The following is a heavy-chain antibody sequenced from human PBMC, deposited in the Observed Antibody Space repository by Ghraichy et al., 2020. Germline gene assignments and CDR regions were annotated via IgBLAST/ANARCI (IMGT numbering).Heavy chain of an antibody. CDR3: ARAGVGDLFNWFDP. D-gene: IGHD3-10*01. J-gene: IGHJ5*02. CDR1: GFTFRDYG. V-gene: IGHV3-33*01. CDR2: IWYDGSNK. Sequence: GGSLRLSCAASGFTFRDYGMHWVRQAPGTGLEWVAFIWYDGSNKYYADSVRGRFTISRDNSKNTLYLQMNSLRAEDTAVYYFARAGVGDLFNWFDPWGQGTLVIVSS.